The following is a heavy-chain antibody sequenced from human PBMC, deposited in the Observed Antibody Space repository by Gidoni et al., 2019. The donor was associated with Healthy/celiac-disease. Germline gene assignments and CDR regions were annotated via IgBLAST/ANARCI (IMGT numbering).Heavy chain of an antibody. CDR3: ARGGYDFWSGYYTLKFYMDV. CDR2: ISHSGST. D-gene: IGHD3-3*01. CDR1: GGSFSGYY. Sequence: QVQLQQWGAGLLKPSETLSLTCAVYGGSFSGYYWSWIRQPPGKGLEWIGEISHSGSTNYNPSLKSRVTISVDTSKNQFSLKLSSVTAADTAVYYCARGGYDFWSGYYTLKFYMDVWGKGTTVTVSS. V-gene: IGHV4-34*01. J-gene: IGHJ6*03.